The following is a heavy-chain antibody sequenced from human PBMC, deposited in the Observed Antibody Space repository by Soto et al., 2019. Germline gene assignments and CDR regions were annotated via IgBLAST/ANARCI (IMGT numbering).Heavy chain of an antibody. CDR2: IIPLLSIA. CDR1: GGTFSSYT. CDR3: ASTPLRHPYEYRGYMEHYYPYV. Sequence: QVQLVQSGSEVKKPGSSVKVSCKASGGTFSSYTISCVRQAPAPGLAWVGRIIPLLSIANYAQKFQGRVTITADKSTCTAYVELISLRSEDTAGYYCASTPLRHPYEYRGYMEHYYPYVWGKGTPVPSSS. V-gene: IGHV1-69*02. D-gene: IGHD5-12*01. J-gene: IGHJ6*03.